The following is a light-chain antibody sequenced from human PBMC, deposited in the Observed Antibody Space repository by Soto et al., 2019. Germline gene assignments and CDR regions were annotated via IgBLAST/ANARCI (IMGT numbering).Light chain of an antibody. V-gene: IGLV3-21*02. CDR2: DDG. CDR3: QVWDSSRDHRVV. J-gene: IGLJ2*01. CDR1: NIAIKS. Sequence: SYELTQAPSVSVAPGQTARITCGGNNIAIKSVHWYQQKPGQAPVLVVYDDGDRPSGIPERFSGANSGNTATLTITRVEAGDEADYHCQVWDSSRDHRVVFGGGTKGTVL.